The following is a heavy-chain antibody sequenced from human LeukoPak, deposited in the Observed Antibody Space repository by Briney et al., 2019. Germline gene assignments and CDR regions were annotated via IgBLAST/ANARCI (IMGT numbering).Heavy chain of an antibody. D-gene: IGHD2-2*01. V-gene: IGHV1-2*02. Sequence: ASVKVSCEASGYTFTGYYMHWVRQAPGQGLEWMGWINPNSGGTNYAQKFQGRVTMTRDTSISTAYMELSRLRSDDTAVYYCARGGYCSSTSCYVIDYWGQGTLVTVSS. J-gene: IGHJ4*02. CDR1: GYTFTGYY. CDR2: INPNSGGT. CDR3: ARGGYCSSTSCYVIDY.